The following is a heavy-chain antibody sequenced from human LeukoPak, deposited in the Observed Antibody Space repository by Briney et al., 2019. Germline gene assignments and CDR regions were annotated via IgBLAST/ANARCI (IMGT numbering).Heavy chain of an antibody. Sequence: SETLSLTCTVSGGSISTSSYYWGWIRQPPGKGLEWIGRIYCSGSTYYNPSLQSRVTISIDTSKSQFSLKLSSVTAADTAVYYCARDRPGGLLARAFAYWGQGTLVTVSS. V-gene: IGHV4-39*07. CDR1: GGSISTSSYY. CDR3: ARDRPGGLLARAFAY. J-gene: IGHJ4*02. D-gene: IGHD2-15*01. CDR2: IYCSGST.